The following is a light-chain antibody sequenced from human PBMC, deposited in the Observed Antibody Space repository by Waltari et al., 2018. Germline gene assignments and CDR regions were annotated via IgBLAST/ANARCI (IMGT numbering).Light chain of an antibody. CDR2: RNN. V-gene: IGLV1-47*01. Sequence: QSVLTQPPSASGTPGQRVSMSCSGSSSHIGRSSVPCYQQDPATAPKLLIYRNNQRPSGVPYRFSGSKSGTSASLAISGLRSEDEADYYCAAWDNSLSGRFFGSGTKVTVL. CDR1: SSHIGRSS. CDR3: AAWDNSLSGRF. J-gene: IGLJ1*01.